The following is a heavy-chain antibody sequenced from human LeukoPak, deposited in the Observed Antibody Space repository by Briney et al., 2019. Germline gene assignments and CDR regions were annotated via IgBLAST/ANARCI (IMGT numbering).Heavy chain of an antibody. CDR2: ITGSGGNT. CDR1: GFTFSNYA. V-gene: IGHV3-23*01. Sequence: GASLRLSCATSGFTFSNYAMSWVRQAPGKGLEWVSAITGSGGNTYYADSVKGRFTIPRDNSKNTVFLQMNSLRAEDTAVYYCAKWGDYDVLTGYYVSDYWGQGTLVTVPS. J-gene: IGHJ4*02. CDR3: AKWGDYDVLTGYYVSDY. D-gene: IGHD3-9*01.